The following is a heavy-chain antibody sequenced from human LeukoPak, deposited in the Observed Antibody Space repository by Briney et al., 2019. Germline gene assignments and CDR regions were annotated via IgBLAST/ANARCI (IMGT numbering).Heavy chain of an antibody. CDR2: IYYSGST. D-gene: IGHD3-3*01. J-gene: IGHJ4*02. CDR1: GASISSDY. CDR3: ARSITIFGVVTYFDY. Sequence: ASETLSLTCSVTGASISSDYWSWIRQAPGKGLEWIGYIYYSGSTNYNPSLKSRVTISVDTSKNQFSLKLSSVTAADTAVYYCARSITIFGVVTYFDYWGQGTLVTVSS. V-gene: IGHV4-59*01.